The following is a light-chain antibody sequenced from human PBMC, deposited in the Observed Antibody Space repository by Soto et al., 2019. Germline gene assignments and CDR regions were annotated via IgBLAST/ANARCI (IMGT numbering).Light chain of an antibody. J-gene: IGKJ5*01. Sequence: EIVLTQSPGTLSLSPGERASLSCRASQSVSSSYLAWYQQKPGQAPRLLIYGASSRATGIPDRFSGSWSGTDFTLTISRLEPEDFAVYNCQQYGSSPPVTFGQATRLEIK. V-gene: IGKV3-20*01. CDR3: QQYGSSPPVT. CDR2: GAS. CDR1: QSVSSSY.